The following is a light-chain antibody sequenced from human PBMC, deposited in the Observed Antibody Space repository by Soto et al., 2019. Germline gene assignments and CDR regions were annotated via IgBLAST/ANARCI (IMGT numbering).Light chain of an antibody. V-gene: IGKV3-20*01. CDR1: QSVSSSY. CDR3: QQYGSSPRLT. J-gene: IGKJ4*01. CDR2: GAS. Sequence: EIVLTQSPGTLSLSPGERATLSCRASQSVSSSYLAWYQQKPGQAPRLLIYGASSSATGIPDRFSGSGSGTDFTLTISRLEPEDFAVYYCQQYGSSPRLTFGRGTKVEIK.